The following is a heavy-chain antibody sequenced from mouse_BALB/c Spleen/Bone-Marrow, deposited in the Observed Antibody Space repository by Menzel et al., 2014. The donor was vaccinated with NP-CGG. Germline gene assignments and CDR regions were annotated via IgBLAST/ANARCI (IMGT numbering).Heavy chain of an antibody. CDR1: GFDFSRYW. V-gene: IGHV4-1*02. J-gene: IGHJ3*01. Sequence: EVQGVESGGGLVQPGGSLKLSCAASGFDFSRYWMNWVRQAPGKGLEWIGEVNPDSSTLNYTPSLKDKSIISRDNAKITLYLQMSKVRSEATALYYCARRNTYDEGFAYWGQGTLVTVSA. CDR3: ARRNTYDEGFAY. D-gene: IGHD5-2*01. CDR2: VNPDSSTL.